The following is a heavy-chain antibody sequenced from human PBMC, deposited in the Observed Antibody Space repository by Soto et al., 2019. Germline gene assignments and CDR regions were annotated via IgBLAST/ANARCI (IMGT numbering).Heavy chain of an antibody. V-gene: IGHV4-39*01. Sequence: KPSETLSLTCTVSGGSISSSSYYWGWIRQPPGKGLEWIGSIYYSGSTYYNPSLKSRVTISVDTSKNQFSLKLSSVTAADTAVYYCARRYCSGGSCYSGSERWFDPWGQGTLVTVSS. J-gene: IGHJ5*02. D-gene: IGHD2-15*01. CDR2: IYYSGST. CDR1: GGSISSSSYY. CDR3: ARRYCSGGSCYSGSERWFDP.